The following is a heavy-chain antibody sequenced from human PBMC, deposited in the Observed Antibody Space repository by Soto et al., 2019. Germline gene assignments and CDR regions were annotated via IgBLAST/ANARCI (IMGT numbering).Heavy chain of an antibody. J-gene: IGHJ4*02. CDR2: ISGSGGST. D-gene: IGHD6-19*01. Sequence: GGSLRLSCAASGFTFSSYAMSWVRQAPGKGLEWVSGISGSGGSTYYADSVKGRFTISRDSSKNTLYLQMNSLRAEDTAVYYCASDRAAVAGIDYWGQGTLVTVSS. CDR3: ASDRAAVAGIDY. V-gene: IGHV3-23*01. CDR1: GFTFSSYA.